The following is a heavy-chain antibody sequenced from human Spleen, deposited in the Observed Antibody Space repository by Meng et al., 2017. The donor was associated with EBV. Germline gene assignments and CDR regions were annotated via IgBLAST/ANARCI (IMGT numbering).Heavy chain of an antibody. J-gene: IGHJ4*02. Sequence: VEVVESWGGFSQPGVSLILSCAASGFTVSSNYMSWVRQAPVKGLEWVSVIYSGGSTYYTDSVKGRYTISRDNAKNTLYLQMNSLRAEDTALYYCSRDLAGSDDFWGQGTLVTVSS. CDR3: SRDLAGSDDF. CDR1: GFTVSSNY. D-gene: IGHD1-14*01. V-gene: IGHV3-53*01. CDR2: IYSGGST.